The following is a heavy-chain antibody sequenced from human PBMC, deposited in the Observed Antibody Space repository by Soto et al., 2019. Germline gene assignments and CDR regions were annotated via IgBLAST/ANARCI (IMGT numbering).Heavy chain of an antibody. CDR3: AHKRDVSRGFKY. V-gene: IGHV2-5*02. CDR2: IYWDDDQ. CDR1: GFSFSVNGVA. J-gene: IGHJ4*02. D-gene: IGHD3-10*01. Sequence: QITLKESGPTLVKPTQTLTLTCTFSGFSFSVNGVAVGWIRQPPGQALEWLALIYWDDDQRYNPSLKDRLTITKDTSRNHVVLTMTNMDPVDTATYYCAHKRDVSRGFKYWGQGTLVTGSS.